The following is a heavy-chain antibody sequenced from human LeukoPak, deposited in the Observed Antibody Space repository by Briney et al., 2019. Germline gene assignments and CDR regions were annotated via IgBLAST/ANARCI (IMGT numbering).Heavy chain of an antibody. CDR1: GYTFTSYG. CDR3: ARALSVSGGTCYDY. D-gene: IGHD2-15*01. CDR2: ISASNGNT. Sequence: ASVKVSCKASGYTFTSYGISWVRQAPGQGPEWMGWISASNGNTNYAQKLQGRVTLTTDTSTSTTYMELRSLRSDDTAMYYCARALSVSGGTCYDYWGQGTLVTVSS. J-gene: IGHJ4*02. V-gene: IGHV1-18*01.